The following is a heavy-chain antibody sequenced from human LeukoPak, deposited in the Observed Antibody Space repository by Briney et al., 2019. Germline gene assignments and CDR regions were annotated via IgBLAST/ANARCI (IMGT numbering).Heavy chain of an antibody. CDR3: ARDPSYDFWSGYLYNWFDP. V-gene: IGHV1-2*02. D-gene: IGHD3-3*01. CDR2: INPNSGGT. CDR1: GYTFTGYY. J-gene: IGHJ5*02. Sequence: ASVKVSCKASGYTFTGYYMHWVRQAPGQGLEWMGWINPNSGGTNYAQKFQGRVTMTRDTSISTAYMELSRLRSDDTAVYYYARDPSYDFWSGYLYNWFDPWGQGTLVTVSS.